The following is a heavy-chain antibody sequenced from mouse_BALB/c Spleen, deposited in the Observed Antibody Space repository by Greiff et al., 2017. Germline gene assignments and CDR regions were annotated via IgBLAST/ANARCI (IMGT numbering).Heavy chain of an antibody. D-gene: IGHD2-14*01. CDR1: GFTFSDYY. J-gene: IGHJ3*01. V-gene: IGHV5-4*02. CDR2: ISDGGSYT. Sequence: EVKLVESGGGLVKPGGSLKLSCAASGFTFSDYYMYWVRQTPEKRLEWVATISDGGSYTYYPDSVKGRFTISRDNAKNNLYLQMTSLKSEDTAMYKCTRGYDRYDEPFAYWGQGTLVTVSA. CDR3: TRGYDRYDEPFAY.